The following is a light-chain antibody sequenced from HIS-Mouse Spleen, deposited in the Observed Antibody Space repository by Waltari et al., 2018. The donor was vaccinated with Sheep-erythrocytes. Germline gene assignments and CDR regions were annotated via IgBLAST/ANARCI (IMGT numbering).Light chain of an antibody. Sequence: DIVMTQSPDSLAVSLGERATTNCKSSQIVLYSTNNKNYLAWYQQKPGQPPKLLIYWASTRESGVPDRFSGSGSGTDFTLTISSLQAEDVAVYYCQQYYSTPLTFGGGTKVEIK. CDR1: QIVLYSTNNKNY. CDR2: WAS. V-gene: IGKV4-1*01. CDR3: QQYYSTPLT. J-gene: IGKJ4*01.